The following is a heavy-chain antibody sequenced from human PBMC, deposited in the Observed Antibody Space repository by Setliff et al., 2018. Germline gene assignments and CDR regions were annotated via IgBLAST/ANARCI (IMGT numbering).Heavy chain of an antibody. CDR2: IRHDESDI. Sequence: PEGSLRLSCAASGFTFRGFAMHWVRQAPGKGLEWVAFIRHDESDIYYTNSVKGRFTVSRDNSKNTLYLQINILRPEDTALYYCVRDSSADYYDNDYVKYWGQGALVTVSS. D-gene: IGHD2-21*02. CDR3: VRDSSADYYDNDYVKY. V-gene: IGHV3-30*02. J-gene: IGHJ4*02. CDR1: GFTFRGFA.